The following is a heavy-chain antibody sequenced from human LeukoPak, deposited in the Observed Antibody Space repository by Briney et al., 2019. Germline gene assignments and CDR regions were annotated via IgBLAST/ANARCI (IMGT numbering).Heavy chain of an antibody. Sequence: TSETLSLICTVSGGSISGYYWSWIRQPPGKGLEWIGYIYYSGSTNYNPSLKSRITISVDTSKNQFSLKLSSVTAADTAVYYCASTNSGRLDAFDIWGQGTMVTVSS. D-gene: IGHD1-26*01. CDR3: ASTNSGRLDAFDI. CDR1: GGSISGYY. V-gene: IGHV4-59*01. CDR2: IYYSGST. J-gene: IGHJ3*02.